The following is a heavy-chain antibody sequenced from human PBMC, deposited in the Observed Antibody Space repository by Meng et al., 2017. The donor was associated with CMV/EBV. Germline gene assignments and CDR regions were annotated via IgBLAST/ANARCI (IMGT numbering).Heavy chain of an antibody. Sequence: GESLKISCAASGITVNSNYMSWVRQAPGKGLEWVSLIYGGGSTKYADSVKGRFTISRDTSKNTLYLQMNSLRPEDTALYYCAREVSQLYSYYSGEDVWGQGTTVTVSS. CDR1: GITVNSNY. CDR3: AREVSQLYSYYSGEDV. V-gene: IGHV3-66*02. CDR2: IYGGGST. J-gene: IGHJ6*02. D-gene: IGHD5/OR15-5a*01.